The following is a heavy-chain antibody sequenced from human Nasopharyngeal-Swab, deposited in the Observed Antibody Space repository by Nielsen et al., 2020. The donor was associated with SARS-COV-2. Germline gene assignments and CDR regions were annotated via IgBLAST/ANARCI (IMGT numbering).Heavy chain of an antibody. CDR1: GFSVSSNY. CDR2: ISRSGSSI. V-gene: IGHV3-11*04. CDR3: ARDGQSRTNWFDP. Sequence: GESLKISCVVPGFSVSSNYMSWVRQAPGKGLEWVTYISRSGSSIYYADSVKGRFTISRDNAKNSLYLQMNSLRAEDTAVYYCARDGQSRTNWFDPWGQGTVVTVSS. J-gene: IGHJ5*02. D-gene: IGHD2-8*01.